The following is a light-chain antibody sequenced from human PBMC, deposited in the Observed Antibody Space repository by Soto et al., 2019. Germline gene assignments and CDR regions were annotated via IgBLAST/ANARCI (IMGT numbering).Light chain of an antibody. CDR1: SSDIGGYNY. CDR3: SSYTSSNTGV. Sequence: QSALTQPASVSGSPGQSITISCTGASSDIGGYNYVSWYQQHPGKAPKLMIYDVSNRPSGVSNRFSGSKSGNTASLTISGLQAEDEADYYCSSYTSSNTGVFGGGTHLPVL. J-gene: IGLJ3*02. CDR2: DVS. V-gene: IGLV2-14*01.